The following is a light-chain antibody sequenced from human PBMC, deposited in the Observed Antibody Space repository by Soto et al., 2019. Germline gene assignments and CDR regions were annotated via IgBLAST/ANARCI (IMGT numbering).Light chain of an antibody. J-gene: IGLJ3*02. CDR3: SSYTSTNTLWV. Sequence: QSALTQPASVSGSPGQSITISCTGTSSDVGAYNYVSWYQQDPGKAPKLMIFEVSNRPSGVSNRFSGSKSGNTASLTISGLQAEDEADYYCSSYTSTNTLWVFGGGTQLTVL. V-gene: IGLV2-14*01. CDR1: SSDVGAYNY. CDR2: EVS.